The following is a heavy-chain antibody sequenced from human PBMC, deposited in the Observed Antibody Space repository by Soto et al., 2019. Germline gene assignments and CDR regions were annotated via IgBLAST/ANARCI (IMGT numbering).Heavy chain of an antibody. J-gene: IGHJ5*02. V-gene: IGHV1-2*04. CDR2: INPNSGGT. D-gene: IGHD6-13*01. Sequence: ASVKVSCKASGYTFTGYYMHWVRQAPGQGLEWMGWINPNSGGTNYAQKFQGWVTMTRDTSISTAYMELSRLRSDDTAVYYCARDIAAAGPGNNWFDPWGQGTLVTVSS. CDR3: ARDIAAAGPGNNWFDP. CDR1: GYTFTGYY.